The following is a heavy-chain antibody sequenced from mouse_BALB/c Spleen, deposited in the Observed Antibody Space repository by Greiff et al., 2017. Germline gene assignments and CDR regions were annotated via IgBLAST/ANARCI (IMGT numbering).Heavy chain of an antibody. J-gene: IGHJ4*01. CDR2: IDPENGDT. V-gene: IGHV14-4*02. D-gene: IGHD1-1*01. CDR1: GFNIKDYY. CDR3: RSGTYYYGSGFPYYYAMDY. Sequence: VQLKESGAELVRSGASVKLSCTASGFNIKDYYMHWVKQRPEQGLEWIGWIDPENGDTEYAPKFQGKATMTADTSSNTAYLQLSSLTSEDTAVYYCRSGTYYYGSGFPYYYAMDYWGQGTSVTVSS.